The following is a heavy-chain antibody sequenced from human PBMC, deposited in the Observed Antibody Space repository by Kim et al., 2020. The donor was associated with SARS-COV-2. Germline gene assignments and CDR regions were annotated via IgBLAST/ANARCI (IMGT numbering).Heavy chain of an antibody. Sequence: ETLSLTCTVSGGSISSYYWSWIRQPPGKGLEWIGYIYYSGSTNYNPSLKSRVTISVDTSKNQFSLKLSSVTAADTAVYYCARRALGYCSSTSCYSGMDVWGQGTTVTVSS. CDR3: ARRALGYCSSTSCYSGMDV. J-gene: IGHJ6*02. V-gene: IGHV4-59*13. CDR2: IYYSGST. D-gene: IGHD2-2*02. CDR1: GGSISSYY.